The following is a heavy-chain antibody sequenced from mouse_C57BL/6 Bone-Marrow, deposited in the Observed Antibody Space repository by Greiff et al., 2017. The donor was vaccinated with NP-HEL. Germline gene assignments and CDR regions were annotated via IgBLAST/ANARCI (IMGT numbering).Heavy chain of an antibody. J-gene: IGHJ4*01. Sequence: QVQLQQPGAELVMPGASVKLSCKASGYTFTSYWMHWVKQRPGQGLEWIGEIDPSDSYTNYNQKFKGKSTLTVDKSSSTAYMQLSSLTSGDSAVYYCAREDNSYYAMDYWGQGTSVTVSS. CDR2: IDPSDSYT. V-gene: IGHV1-69*01. D-gene: IGHD1-3*01. CDR3: AREDNSYYAMDY. CDR1: GYTFTSYW.